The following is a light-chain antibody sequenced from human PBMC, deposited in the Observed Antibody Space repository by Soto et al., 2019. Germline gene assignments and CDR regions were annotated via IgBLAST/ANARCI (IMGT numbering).Light chain of an antibody. Sequence: DIQMTQSPSSLSASVGDRVTITCRASQAFSNYLAWYQQKPGKAPKLLIYAASTLKSGVPSRFSGRGSGTDFTLTISSLQPEDVATYYCQKYNSAPLTFGQGTRLEIK. CDR2: AAS. J-gene: IGKJ5*01. V-gene: IGKV1-27*01. CDR3: QKYNSAPLT. CDR1: QAFSNY.